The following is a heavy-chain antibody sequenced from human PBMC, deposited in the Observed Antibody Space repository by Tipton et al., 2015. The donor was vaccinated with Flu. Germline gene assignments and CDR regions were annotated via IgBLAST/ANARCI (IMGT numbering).Heavy chain of an antibody. Sequence: SLRLSCAASGFNFGDYWMAWVRQAPGKGLEWVANIKPDESERYYVDSVKGRLTISRDNARDSLFLQMDSLRDEDTAVYYCVRKGFGDHWGQGTLVSVSS. CDR2: IKPDESER. D-gene: IGHD3-16*01. CDR1: GFNFGDYW. CDR3: VRKGFGDH. J-gene: IGHJ4*02. V-gene: IGHV3-7*01.